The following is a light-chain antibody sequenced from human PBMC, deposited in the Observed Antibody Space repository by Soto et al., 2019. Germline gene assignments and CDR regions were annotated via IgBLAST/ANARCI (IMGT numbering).Light chain of an antibody. CDR3: LKYHNLWA. CDR2: LAS. J-gene: IGKJ1*01. Sequence: EIVMTQSPATLSVSPGERATLSCRASQNIYSNVAWYQQRPGQVPRRLRYLASTMATGIPARFSGSGSGTEFTLTISSLQSEDFTVYSCLKYHNLWAFGQGTKVDIK. CDR1: QNIYSN. V-gene: IGKV3-15*01.